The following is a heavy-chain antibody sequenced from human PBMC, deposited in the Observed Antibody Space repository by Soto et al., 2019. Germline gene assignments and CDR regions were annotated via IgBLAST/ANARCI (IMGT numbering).Heavy chain of an antibody. D-gene: IGHD3-10*01. V-gene: IGHV3-21*01. J-gene: IGHJ6*02. CDR2: ISSSSSYI. CDR3: AREHLYGQNRYYYYYYGMDV. CDR1: GFTFSSYS. Sequence: PGGSLRLSCAASGFTFSSYSMNWVRQAPGKGLEWVSSISSSSSYIYYADSVKGRFTISRDNAKNSLYLQMNSLRAEDTAVYYCAREHLYGQNRYYYYYYGMDVWGQGTTVTVSS.